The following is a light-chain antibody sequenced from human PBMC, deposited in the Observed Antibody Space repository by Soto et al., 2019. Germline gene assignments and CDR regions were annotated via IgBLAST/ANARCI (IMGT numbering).Light chain of an antibody. J-gene: IGKJ2*01. CDR2: WAS. Sequence: DIVMSQSPVALAVSLGERATSNCKSSLSVLYSSNNKNYLAWYQQKPGQPPKLLIYWASTRESGVPDRFSGSGSGTDITLTISSLQAEDVAVYYGQQYYSTPYTFGQGTKLEIK. V-gene: IGKV4-1*01. CDR3: QQYYSTPYT. CDR1: LSVLYSSNNKNY.